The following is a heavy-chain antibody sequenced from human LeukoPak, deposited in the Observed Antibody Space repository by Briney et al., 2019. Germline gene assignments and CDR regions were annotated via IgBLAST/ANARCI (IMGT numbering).Heavy chain of an antibody. CDR1: GFTFSTYW. J-gene: IGHJ4*02. V-gene: IGHV3-74*01. Sequence: GGSLRLSCAASGFTFSTYWMHWVRQAPGKGLVWVSRINSDGSSTDYADSEKGRFTISRDNAKNTLYLQMNSLRAEDTAVYFCARYSSGWQPHGADYWGQGTLVTVSS. CDR2: INSDGSST. CDR3: ARYSSGWQPHGADY. D-gene: IGHD6-19*01.